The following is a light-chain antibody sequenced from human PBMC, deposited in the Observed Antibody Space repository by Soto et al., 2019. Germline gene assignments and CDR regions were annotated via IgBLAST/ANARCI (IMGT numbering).Light chain of an antibody. CDR2: WAS. J-gene: IGKJ2*01. CDR1: QSVLYSSNNKNY. Sequence: DIVMTQSPDSLAVSLGERATINCKSSQSVLYSSNNKNYLAWYQQKPGQPPKLLIYWASTRESGVPDRFSGSGSGTDFTLTNSSLQAEDVAVYYCQQYYSTLLGYTFGQGTKLEIK. V-gene: IGKV4-1*01. CDR3: QQYYSTLLGYT.